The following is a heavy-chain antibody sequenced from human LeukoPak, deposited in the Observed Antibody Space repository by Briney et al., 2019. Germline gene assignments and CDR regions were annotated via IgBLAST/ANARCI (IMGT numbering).Heavy chain of an antibody. V-gene: IGHV3-7*01. CDR2: IKQDASDK. CDR3: VRDPVDY. CDR1: GFTFTNYW. J-gene: IGHJ4*02. Sequence: GGSLRLSCAASGFTFTNYWMSWVRQAPGKGLEWVASIKQDASDKYYVDSVKGRFTISRDNAKNSLFLQLISLRAEDTALYYCVRDPVDYWGQGILVTVSS.